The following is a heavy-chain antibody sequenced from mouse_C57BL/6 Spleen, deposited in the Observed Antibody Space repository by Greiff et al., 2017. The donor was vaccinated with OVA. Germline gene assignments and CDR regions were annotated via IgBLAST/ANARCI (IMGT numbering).Heavy chain of an antibody. CDR3: ARQGDDGYPFAY. D-gene: IGHD2-3*01. Sequence: EVKLMESGGDLVKPGGSLKLSCAASGFTFSSYGMSWVRQTPDKRLEWVATISSGGSYTYYPDSVKGRFTISRDNAKNTLYLQMSSLKSEDTAMYYCARQGDDGYPFAYWGQGTLVTVSA. CDR2: ISSGGSYT. J-gene: IGHJ3*01. V-gene: IGHV5-6*01. CDR1: GFTFSSYG.